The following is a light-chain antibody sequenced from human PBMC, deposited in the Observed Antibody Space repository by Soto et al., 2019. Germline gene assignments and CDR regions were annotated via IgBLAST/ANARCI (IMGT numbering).Light chain of an antibody. CDR2: AAS. CDR3: QQYYSYPIT. J-gene: IGKJ5*01. Sequence: AIRMTQSPSSFSASTGDRVTITCRASQGISSYLAWYQQKPGKAPKLLIYAASTLQSGVPSRFSGSGSGTDFTLTISCLQSEDCATYYCQQYYSYPITVGQGTRLEIK. V-gene: IGKV1-8*01. CDR1: QGISSY.